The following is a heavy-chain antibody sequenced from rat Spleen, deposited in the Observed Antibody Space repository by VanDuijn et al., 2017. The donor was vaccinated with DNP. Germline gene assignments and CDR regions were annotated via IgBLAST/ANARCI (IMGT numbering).Heavy chain of an antibody. J-gene: IGHJ3*01. D-gene: IGHD1-7*01. Sequence: EVQLVESGGGLVQPGRSLKLSCAASGFTFSDCYMAWVRQAPTKGLEWVAYISYDGGTTYYRDSVRGRFTISRDYARSTLYLQMDSLRSEDTATYYCATSSYYGYDYGFGYWGQGTLVTVSS. CDR2: ISYDGGTT. CDR3: ATSSYYGYDYGFGY. V-gene: IGHV5-20*01. CDR1: GFTFSDCY.